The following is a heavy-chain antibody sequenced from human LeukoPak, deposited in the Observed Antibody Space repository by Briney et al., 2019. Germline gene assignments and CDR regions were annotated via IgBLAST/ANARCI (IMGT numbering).Heavy chain of an antibody. D-gene: IGHD6-13*01. V-gene: IGHV3-9*01. CDR1: GFTFDDYA. CDR3: AKARYSPDY. CDR2: ISWNSGSI. J-gene: IGHJ4*02. Sequence: GGSLRLSCAASGFTFDDYAMNWVRQAPGKGLEWVSGISWNSGSIGYADSVKGRFTISRDNAKNSLYLQMNSLRAEDTALYYCAKARYSPDYWGQGTLVTVSS.